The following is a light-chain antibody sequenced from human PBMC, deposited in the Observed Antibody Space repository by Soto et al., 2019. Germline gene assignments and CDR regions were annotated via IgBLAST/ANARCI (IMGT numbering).Light chain of an antibody. V-gene: IGLV1-51*01. CDR2: DNN. CDR3: GTWDSSLSAVV. J-gene: IGLJ2*01. Sequence: QSVLTQPPSVSAAPGQKVTISCSGSSSNIGNNYVSWYQQLPETAPNLLIYDNNERPSGIPDRFSGSKSGTSATLGITGLQTGDEADYYCGTWDSSLSAVVFGGGTKLTVL. CDR1: SSNIGNNY.